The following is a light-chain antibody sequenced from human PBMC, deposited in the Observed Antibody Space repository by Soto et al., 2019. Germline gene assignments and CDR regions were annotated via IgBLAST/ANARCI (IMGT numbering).Light chain of an antibody. V-gene: IGLV2-23*01. J-gene: IGLJ1*01. Sequence: QSALTQPASVSGSPGQSITISCTGSSSDVGSYNLVSWYQQHPGKVPKLMIYEGNKRPSGVSTRFSGSNSVNTASLTISGLQAEDEADYYCCSYAGSSTYNYVFGTGTKVTVL. CDR2: EGN. CDR1: SSDVGSYNL. CDR3: CSYAGSSTYNYV.